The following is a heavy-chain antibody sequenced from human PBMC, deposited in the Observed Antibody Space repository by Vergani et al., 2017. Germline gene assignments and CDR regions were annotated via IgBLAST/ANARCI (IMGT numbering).Heavy chain of an antibody. J-gene: IGHJ4*02. CDR1: GYSFSSHR. CDR3: ARQDYASGWPDY. Sequence: EVQLVQSGAEVKKPGESLRISCKGSGYSFSSHRISWVRQMTGKGLEWMGRIDPSDSYTSYSPSFQGHVTISADKSITTAYLQWSSLKASDTAMYYCARQDYASGWPDYWGQGTLVTVSS. V-gene: IGHV5-10-1*03. CDR2: IDPSDSYT. D-gene: IGHD6-19*01.